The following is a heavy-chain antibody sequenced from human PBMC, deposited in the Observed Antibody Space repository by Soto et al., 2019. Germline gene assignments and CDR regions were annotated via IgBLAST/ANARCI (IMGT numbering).Heavy chain of an antibody. CDR3: ARVPSLDGARPRAVAGGRSNWFDP. Sequence: PSETLSLTCAVYGGSFSGYYWSWIRQPPEKGLEWIGETNHSGSTNYNPSLKSRVTISVDTSKNQFSLKLSSVTAADTAVYYCARVPSLDGARPRAVAGGRSNWFDPWGQGTLVTVSS. D-gene: IGHD6-19*01. V-gene: IGHV4-34*01. J-gene: IGHJ5*02. CDR2: TNHSGST. CDR1: GGSFSGYY.